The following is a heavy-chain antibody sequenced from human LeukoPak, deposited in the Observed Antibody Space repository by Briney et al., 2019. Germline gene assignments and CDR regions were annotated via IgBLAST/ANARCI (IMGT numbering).Heavy chain of an antibody. CDR1: GFTFSSYS. D-gene: IGHD5-12*01. V-gene: IGHV3-21*01. CDR2: ISSTSSYI. Sequence: KTGGSLRLSCAASGFTFSSYSMNWVRQAPGKGLEWVSFISSTSSYIYYADSVKGRFTISRDNAKNSLYLQMNSLRAEDTAVYYCARGVSRGYIDGTDVWGQGTTVTVSS. J-gene: IGHJ6*02. CDR3: ARGVSRGYIDGTDV.